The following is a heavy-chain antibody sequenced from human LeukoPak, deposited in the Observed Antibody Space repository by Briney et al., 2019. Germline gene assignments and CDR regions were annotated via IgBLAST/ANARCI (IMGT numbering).Heavy chain of an antibody. CDR1: GFTFSSYG. V-gene: IGHV3-23*01. J-gene: IGHJ6*03. CDR2: ISGSGGST. Sequence: GGSLRLSCAASGFTFSSYGMSWVRQAPGKGLEWVSAISGSGGSTYYADSVKGRFTISRDNSKNTLYLQMNSLRAEDTAVYYCATQPYRFHYYYMDVWGKGTTVTISS. D-gene: IGHD1-14*01. CDR3: ATQPYRFHYYYMDV.